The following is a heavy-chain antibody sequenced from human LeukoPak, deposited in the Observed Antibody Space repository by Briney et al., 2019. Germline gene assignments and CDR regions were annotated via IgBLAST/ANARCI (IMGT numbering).Heavy chain of an antibody. V-gene: IGHV4-61*02. D-gene: IGHD2-2*01. CDR1: GGSISSGSYY. Sequence: TLSLTCTVSGGSISSGSYYWSWIRQPAGKGLEWIGRIYTSGSTNYNPSLKSRVTISVDTSKNQFSLRLSSVTAADTAVYYCAREVPTSHWYFDLWGRGTLVTVSS. CDR3: AREVPTSHWYFDL. CDR2: IYTSGST. J-gene: IGHJ2*01.